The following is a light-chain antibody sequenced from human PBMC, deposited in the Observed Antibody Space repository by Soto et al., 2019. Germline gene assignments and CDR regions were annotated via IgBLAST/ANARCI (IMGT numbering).Light chain of an antibody. J-gene: IGKJ4*01. CDR1: QSITNW. V-gene: IGKV1-5*03. CDR2: KAT. Sequence: DIPMTQSPSTLSASEGDSVTITCRASQSITNWLAWYQQKPGKAPKLLISKATNLKSGVPSRFSGTGSGTEFTLTISSLQPDDFASYYCQQYDSYPFSFGGGTKVEI. CDR3: QQYDSYPFS.